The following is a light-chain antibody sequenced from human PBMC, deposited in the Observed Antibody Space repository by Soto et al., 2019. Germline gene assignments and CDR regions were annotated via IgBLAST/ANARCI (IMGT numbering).Light chain of an antibody. V-gene: IGLV2-14*01. Sequence: QSVLTQSASVSGSPGQSITISCTGTSSDVGGYNYVSWYQQHPGKAPKLMIYDVSNRPSGVSNRFSGSKSGNTASLTISGLQAEDEADYYCSSYTSSSTLPYVFXTGTKVTVL. J-gene: IGLJ1*01. CDR1: SSDVGGYNY. CDR2: DVS. CDR3: SSYTSSSTLPYV.